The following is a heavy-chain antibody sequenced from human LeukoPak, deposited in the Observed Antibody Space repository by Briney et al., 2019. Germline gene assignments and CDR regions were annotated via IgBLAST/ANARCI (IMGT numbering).Heavy chain of an antibody. J-gene: IGHJ4*02. Sequence: PSETLSLTCTVSGGSISSYYWSWIRQPPGRGLEWIGYIYYSGSTNYNPSLTSRVTISVDTSKNQFSLKLSSVTAADTAVYYCARGGGTVTTSYYFDYWGQGTLVTVSS. CDR1: GGSISSYY. CDR2: IYYSGST. V-gene: IGHV4-59*12. D-gene: IGHD4-17*01. CDR3: ARGGGTVTTSYYFDY.